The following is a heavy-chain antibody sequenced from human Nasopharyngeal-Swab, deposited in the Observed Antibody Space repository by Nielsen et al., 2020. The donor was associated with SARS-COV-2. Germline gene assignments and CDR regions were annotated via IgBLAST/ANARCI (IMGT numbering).Heavy chain of an antibody. V-gene: IGHV3-74*01. CDR1: GFTISRYW. Sequence: GGSLRLSCAASGFTISRYWMLWVRQVPGKGLVWVSRIDTDGSTTNYADSVKGRFRISRDNAKNTLYLQMDSLRGEDTAIYYCTRDIGGRYGYWGQGILVTVSS. CDR2: IDTDGSTT. CDR3: TRDIGGRYGY. D-gene: IGHD1-26*01. J-gene: IGHJ4*02.